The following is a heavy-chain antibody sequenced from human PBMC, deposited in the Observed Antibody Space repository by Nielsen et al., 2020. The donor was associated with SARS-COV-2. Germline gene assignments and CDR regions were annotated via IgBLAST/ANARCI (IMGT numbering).Heavy chain of an antibody. D-gene: IGHD5-18*01. CDR1: GGSFSGYY. V-gene: IGHV4-34*01. CDR3: ARFPRRGYSYGYTYYYGMDV. J-gene: IGHJ6*02. CDR2: INHSGST. Sequence: SQTLSLTCAVYGGSFSGYYWSWIRQPPGKGLEWIGEINHSGSTNYNPSLKSRVTISVDTSKNQFSLKLSSVTAADTAVYYCARFPRRGYSYGYTYYYGMDVWGQGTTVTSP.